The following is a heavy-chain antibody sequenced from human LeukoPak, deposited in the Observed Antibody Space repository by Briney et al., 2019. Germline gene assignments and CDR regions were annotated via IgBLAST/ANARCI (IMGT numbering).Heavy chain of an antibody. CDR2: VYTSGST. J-gene: IGHJ6*03. CDR3: AREHDFWSGYYTGYYYMDV. Sequence: PSETLSLTCTVSGGSISSGSCYWSWIRQPAGKGLEWIGRVYTSGSTDYNPSLKSRVIISIDTSKNQFSLRLSSVTAADTAVYYCAREHDFWSGYYTGYYYMDVWGKGTTVTVSS. D-gene: IGHD3-3*01. V-gene: IGHV4-61*02. CDR1: GGSISSGSCY.